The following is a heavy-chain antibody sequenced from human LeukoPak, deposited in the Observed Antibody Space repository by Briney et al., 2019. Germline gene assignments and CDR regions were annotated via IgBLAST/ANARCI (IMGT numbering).Heavy chain of an antibody. V-gene: IGHV4-39*01. J-gene: IGHJ4*02. Sequence: PSETLSLTCTVSGGSISSGSYYWGWIRQTPGKGLEWIGSIYYSGSTYYDPSLKSRVTISVDTSKNQFSLKLSSVTAADTAVYYCARQTYDCWSGYPTPFDYWGQGTLVTVSS. D-gene: IGHD3-3*01. CDR1: GGSISSGSYY. CDR3: ARQTYDCWSGYPTPFDY. CDR2: IYYSGST.